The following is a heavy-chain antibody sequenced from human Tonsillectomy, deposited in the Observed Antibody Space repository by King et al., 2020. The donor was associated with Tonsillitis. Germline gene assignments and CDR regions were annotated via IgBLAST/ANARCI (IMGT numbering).Heavy chain of an antibody. V-gene: IGHV3-73*01. CDR3: TRLDSYPAVAAVDI. Sequence: VQLVESGGGLVQPGGSLKLSCAASGFTFSGSNIHWVRQASGKGLEWVGRILSIGNSYATAYAASVKGRFTISRDDSKNMAYLQMNSLKTEDTAVYYCTRLDSYPAVAAVDIGGQGTMVTVSS. CDR2: ILSIGNSYAT. D-gene: IGHD6-19*01. J-gene: IGHJ3*02. CDR1: GFTFSGSN.